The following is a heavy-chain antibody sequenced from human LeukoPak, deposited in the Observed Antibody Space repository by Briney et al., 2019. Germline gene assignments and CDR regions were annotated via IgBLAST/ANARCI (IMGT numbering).Heavy chain of an antibody. Sequence: GGSLRLSCAASGFTFSSYAMHWVRQAPGKGLEWVAIIWADGTKKDHADSVKGRFTISRDNSRDTLYLQMNSLRGDDTAVYYCARDLRKKRYFDYWGQGTQVTVSS. V-gene: IGHV3-33*08. J-gene: IGHJ4*02. CDR2: IWADGTKK. CDR1: GFTFSSYA. CDR3: ARDLRKKRYFDY.